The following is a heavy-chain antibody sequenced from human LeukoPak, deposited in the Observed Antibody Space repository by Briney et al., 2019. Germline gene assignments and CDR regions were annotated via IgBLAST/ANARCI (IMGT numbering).Heavy chain of an antibody. CDR3: ASHGSGSYYTPYYFYY. V-gene: IGHV4-59*08. CDR1: GGSISSYY. CDR2: IYYSGST. J-gene: IGHJ4*02. D-gene: IGHD3-10*01. Sequence: SETLSLTCTVSGGSISSYYWSWIRQPPGKGLEWIGYIYYSGSTNYNPSLKSRVTISADTSKNQFSLKISSVTAAGTAVYYCASHGSGSYYTPYYFYYWGQGTLVTVSS.